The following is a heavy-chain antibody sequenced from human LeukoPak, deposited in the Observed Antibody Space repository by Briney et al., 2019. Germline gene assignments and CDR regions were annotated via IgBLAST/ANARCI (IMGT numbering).Heavy chain of an antibody. CDR1: GYTFTSYG. CDR2: ISAYNGNT. Sequence: ASVKVSCKASGYTFTSYGISWVRQAPGQGLEWMGWISAYNGNTNYAQKFQGRVTITTDESTSTAYMELSSLRSEDTAVYYCARDIGQQFDAFDIWGQGTMVTVSS. CDR3: ARDIGQQFDAFDI. D-gene: IGHD6-13*01. V-gene: IGHV1-18*01. J-gene: IGHJ3*02.